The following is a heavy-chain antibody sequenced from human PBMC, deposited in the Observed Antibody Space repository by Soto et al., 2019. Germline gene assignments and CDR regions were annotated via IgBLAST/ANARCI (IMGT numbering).Heavy chain of an antibody. Sequence: SQTLSLSCAISGDSVSTNSAAWNSIRQSPSRGLEWLGWTYYRSKWYNDYAVSVNRRTTVNPDTSKNHFSLQLNSVTPEDPAVSYCARGGLGIAVADTDYWGQGTLVTVSS. CDR3: ARGGLGIAVADTDY. CDR2: TYYRSKWYN. V-gene: IGHV6-1*01. CDR1: GDSVSTNSAA. J-gene: IGHJ4*02. D-gene: IGHD6-19*01.